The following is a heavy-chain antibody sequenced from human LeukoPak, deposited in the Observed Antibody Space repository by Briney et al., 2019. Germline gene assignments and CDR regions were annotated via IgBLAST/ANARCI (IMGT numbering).Heavy chain of an antibody. CDR1: GFTFSSYS. D-gene: IGHD5-18*01. CDR2: ISSSSSYI. J-gene: IGHJ4*02. CDR3: ARWDDTYSYGSFSDFDY. V-gene: IGHV3-21*01. Sequence: GGSLRLSCAASGFTFSSYSMNWVRQAPGKRLEWVSSISSSSSYIYYADSVKGRFTISRDNAKNSLYLQMNSLRAEDTAVYYCARWDDTYSYGSFSDFDYWGQGTLVTVSS.